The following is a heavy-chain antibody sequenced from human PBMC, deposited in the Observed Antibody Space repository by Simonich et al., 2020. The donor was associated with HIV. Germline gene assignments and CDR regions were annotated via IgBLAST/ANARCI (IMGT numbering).Heavy chain of an antibody. V-gene: IGHV4-39*01. J-gene: IGHJ5*02. CDR3: ARNYGDYGVYWFDP. CDR2: NYYSGRT. CDR1: GGSISSSSSY. Sequence: QLQLPESGPGLVKPSATLSLTCTVSGGSISSSSSYWGWIRQPPGKGLEWIGSNYYSGRTYYNPPRKSRVTISVDTSKNHFSLKLSSVTAADTAVYYCARNYGDYGVYWFDPWGQGTLVTVSS. D-gene: IGHD4-17*01.